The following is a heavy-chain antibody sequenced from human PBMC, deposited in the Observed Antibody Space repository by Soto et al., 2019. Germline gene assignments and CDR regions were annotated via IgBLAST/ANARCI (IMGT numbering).Heavy chain of an antibody. V-gene: IGHV1-46*03. J-gene: IGHJ4*02. D-gene: IGHD2-21*02. CDR1: GNTFSNYY. Sequence: QVQLVQSGAEVKKPGASVKVSCKASGNTFSNYYIHWVRQAPGQGLEWMGTINPSGGHTTYAQKFLGRVTMPRDTSTRTLYMELTSLRSEDTAVYYCARGGHVVVVTAAFDYWGQGTLVTVSS. CDR2: INPSGGHT. CDR3: ARGGHVVVVTAAFDY.